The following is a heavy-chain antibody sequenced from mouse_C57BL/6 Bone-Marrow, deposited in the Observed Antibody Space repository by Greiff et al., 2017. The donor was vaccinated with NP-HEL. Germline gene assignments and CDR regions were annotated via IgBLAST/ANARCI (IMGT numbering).Heavy chain of an antibody. J-gene: IGHJ2*01. CDR1: GYTFTSYW. D-gene: IGHD2-4*01. V-gene: IGHV1-59*01. Sequence: QVQLQQPGAELVRPGTSVKLSCKASGYTFTSYWMHWVKQRPGQGLEWIGVIDPSDSYTNYNQKFKGKATLTVDTSSSTAYMQLSSLTSEDSAVYYCARPSYDYDHYWGQGTTLTVSS. CDR3: ARPSYDYDHY. CDR2: IDPSDSYT.